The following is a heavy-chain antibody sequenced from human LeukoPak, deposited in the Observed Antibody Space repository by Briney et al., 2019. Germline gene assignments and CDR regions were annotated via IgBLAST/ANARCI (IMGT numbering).Heavy chain of an antibody. V-gene: IGHV4-34*01. J-gene: IGHJ4*02. CDR3: ARLKDGYDSIVN. CDR1: GGSFSGCY. CDR2: INHSGST. D-gene: IGHD3-22*01. Sequence: PSETLSLTCAVYGGSFSGCYWSWIRQPPGKGLEWIGEINHSGSTNYNPSLKSRVTISVDTSKNQFSLKLSSVTAADTAVYYCARLKDGYDSIVNWGQGTLVTVSS.